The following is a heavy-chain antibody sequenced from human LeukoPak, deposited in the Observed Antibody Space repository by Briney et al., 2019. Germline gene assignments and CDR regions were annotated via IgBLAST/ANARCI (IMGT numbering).Heavy chain of an antibody. J-gene: IGHJ4*02. V-gene: IGHV3-74*01. CDR1: GFTFSSYA. CDR2: INSDGSST. Sequence: GGSLRLSCAASGFTFSSYAMSWVRQAPGKGLVWVSRINSDGSSTSYADSVKGRFTISRDNAKNTLYLQMNSLRAEDTAVYYCARVPVYRSSGWLRYFDYWGQGTLVTVSS. D-gene: IGHD6-19*01. CDR3: ARVPVYRSSGWLRYFDY.